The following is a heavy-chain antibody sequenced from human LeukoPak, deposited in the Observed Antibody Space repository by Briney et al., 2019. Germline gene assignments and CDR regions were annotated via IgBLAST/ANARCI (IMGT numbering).Heavy chain of an antibody. CDR1: GFTFSNYG. CDR3: ARGSSRAASKRFGMDV. Sequence: PGGSLRLSCAASGFTFSNYGMHWVRQAPGKGLEWVAVIYYDGSNKYYADSVKGRFTISRDNSKNTLYLQMNSLRAGDTAVYYCARGSSRAASKRFGMDVWGQGTTVTVSS. CDR2: IYYDGSNK. J-gene: IGHJ6*02. D-gene: IGHD6-6*01. V-gene: IGHV3-33*01.